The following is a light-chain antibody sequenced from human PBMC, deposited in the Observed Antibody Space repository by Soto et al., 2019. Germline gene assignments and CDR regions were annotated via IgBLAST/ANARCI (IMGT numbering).Light chain of an antibody. V-gene: IGKV1-33*01. CDR2: DAS. Sequence: DIQMTQSPSSLSASVGDRVTITCQASQDINNYLNWYQQKPGKAPKLLIYDASNLETGVPSRFNGSGSGTHFTFTISSLQPADFATSFCQQYDNLILTFGGGTKVEIK. CDR1: QDINNY. J-gene: IGKJ4*01. CDR3: QQYDNLILT.